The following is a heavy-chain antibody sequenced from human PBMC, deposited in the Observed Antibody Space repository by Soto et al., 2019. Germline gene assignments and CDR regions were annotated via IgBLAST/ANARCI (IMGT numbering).Heavy chain of an antibody. V-gene: IGHV3-53*04. CDR3: ARGAGYSSGWDDY. Sequence: EVQLVESGGGLVQPGGSLRLSCAASGFTVSSNFMSWVRQAPGKGLEWVSVIYSGGTTYYADSVKGRFTISRHNSKNTLYLQMNRLRAEEPAVYYCARGAGYSSGWDDYWGQGTLVTVSS. CDR1: GFTVSSNF. D-gene: IGHD6-19*01. CDR2: IYSGGTT. J-gene: IGHJ4*02.